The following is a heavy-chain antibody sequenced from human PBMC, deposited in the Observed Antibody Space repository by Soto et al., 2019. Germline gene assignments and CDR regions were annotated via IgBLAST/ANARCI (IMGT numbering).Heavy chain of an antibody. D-gene: IGHD3-16*01. CDR3: AREGGRGSGSYYLDY. CDR2: INGDGTDT. CDR1: GFTFSMYW. Sequence: EVQLVESGGGLVQPGGSLRLSCAASGFTFSMYWMHWVRQAPGKGLLWVSRINGDGTDTTYADSVKGRFTISRDNAKNTVYLQMNGLRAEATAVYYCAREGGRGSGSYYLDYWGQETLVTVSS. V-gene: IGHV3-74*03. J-gene: IGHJ4*02.